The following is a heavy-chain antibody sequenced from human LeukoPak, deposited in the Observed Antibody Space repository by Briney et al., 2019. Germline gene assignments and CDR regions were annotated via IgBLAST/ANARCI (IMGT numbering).Heavy chain of an antibody. CDR2: ISSSSSAK. J-gene: IGHJ6*03. V-gene: IGHV3-48*04. CDR3: ASPPDIVVEPDAITDYYYMAV. D-gene: IGHD2-2*02. CDR1: GFTFSSYN. Sequence: GGSLRLSCAASGFTFSSYNLNWVRQAPGKGLEWVSFISSSSSAKYYADSVRGRSTISRDNAKNSLYLQMNSLRAEDTAVYYCASPPDIVVEPDAITDYYYMAVWGKGTTVTVSS.